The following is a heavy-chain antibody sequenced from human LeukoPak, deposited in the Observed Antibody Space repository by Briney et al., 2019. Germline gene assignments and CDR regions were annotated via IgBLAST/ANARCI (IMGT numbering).Heavy chain of an antibody. D-gene: IGHD6-19*01. V-gene: IGHV1-69*13. CDR2: IIPIFGTA. Sequence: SVKVSCKASGGTFSSYAISWVRQVPGQGLEWMGGIIPIFGTANYAQKFQGRVTITADESTSTAYMELSSLRSEDTAVYYCARSAGRSDAFDIWGQGTMVTVSS. J-gene: IGHJ3*02. CDR3: ARSAGRSDAFDI. CDR1: GGTFSSYA.